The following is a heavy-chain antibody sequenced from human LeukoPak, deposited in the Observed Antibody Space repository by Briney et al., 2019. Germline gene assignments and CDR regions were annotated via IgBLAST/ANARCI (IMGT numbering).Heavy chain of an antibody. CDR3: ARDVATTGWYTFDY. D-gene: IGHD6-19*01. J-gene: IGHJ4*02. CDR2: TYYRSKWYS. Sequence: SQTLSVTCAISGDSVSSINGAWNWVRQSPSRGLEWLGRTYYRSKWYSGYAVPIQGRMSINPDTSKNQFTLHLFSVTPDDTAVYYCARDVATTGWYTFDYWGQGTRVTVSS. CDR1: GDSVSSINGA. V-gene: IGHV6-1*01.